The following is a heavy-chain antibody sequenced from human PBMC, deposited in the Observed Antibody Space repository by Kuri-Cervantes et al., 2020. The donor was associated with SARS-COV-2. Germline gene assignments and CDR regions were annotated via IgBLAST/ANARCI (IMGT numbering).Heavy chain of an antibody. CDR2: IYYSGST. V-gene: IGHV4-39*01. Sequence: SETLSLTCTVSGGSISSSNYYWGWIRQPPGKGLEWIGSIYYSGSTYYNPSLKSRVTISVDTSKNQFSLKLSSVTAADTAVYYCARQAFPEDIVVVPAAKPYNWLDPWGQGTLVTVSS. CDR3: ARQAFPEDIVVVPAAKPYNWLDP. D-gene: IGHD2-2*01. CDR1: GGSISSSNYY. J-gene: IGHJ5*02.